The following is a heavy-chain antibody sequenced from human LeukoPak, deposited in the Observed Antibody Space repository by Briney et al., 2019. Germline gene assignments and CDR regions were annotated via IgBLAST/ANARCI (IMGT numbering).Heavy chain of an antibody. J-gene: IGHJ6*02. V-gene: IGHV3-23*01. Sequence: GGSLRLSCAASGFTFSSYAMSWVRQAPGKGLEWVSAISGSGGSTYYADSVKGRFTISRDNSKNTLYLQMNSLRAEDTAVYYCAKFMLASSYYYDSSGYYFPYGMDVWGQGTTVTVSS. D-gene: IGHD3-22*01. CDR3: AKFMLASSYYYDSSGYYFPYGMDV. CDR2: ISGSGGST. CDR1: GFTFSSYA.